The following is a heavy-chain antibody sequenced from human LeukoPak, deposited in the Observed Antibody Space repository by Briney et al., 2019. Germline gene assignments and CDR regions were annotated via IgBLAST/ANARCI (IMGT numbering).Heavy chain of an antibody. D-gene: IGHD2-21*02. CDR1: GGSFSGYY. CDR2: INHSGST. V-gene: IGHV4-34*01. Sequence: SSETLSLTCAVYGGSFSGYYWSWIRQPPGKGLEWIGEINHSGSTNYNPSLKSRVTISVDTSKNQFSLKLSSVTAADTAVYYCARAGLLFHPKPPLHWGQGTLVTVSS. J-gene: IGHJ4*02. CDR3: ARAGLLFHPKPPLH.